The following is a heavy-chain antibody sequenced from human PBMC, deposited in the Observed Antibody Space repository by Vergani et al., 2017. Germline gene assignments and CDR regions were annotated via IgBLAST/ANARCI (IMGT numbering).Heavy chain of an antibody. D-gene: IGHD3-9*01. CDR2: IYWNDDK. V-gene: IGHV2-5*01. CDR1: GFSLSTSGVG. CDR3: AHSPDRAPLLRYCDWLPNWFDP. J-gene: IGHJ5*02. Sequence: QITLKESGPTLVKPTQTLTLTCTFSGFSLSTSGVGVGWIRQPPGKALEWLALIYWNDDKRYSPSLKSRLTITKDTSKNQVVLTMTNMDPVDTATYYCAHSPDRAPLLRYCDWLPNWFDPWGQGTLVTVSS.